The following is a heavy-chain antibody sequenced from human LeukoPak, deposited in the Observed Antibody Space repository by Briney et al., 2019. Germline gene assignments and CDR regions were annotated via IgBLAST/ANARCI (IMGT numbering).Heavy chain of an antibody. CDR3: ARVPGSSSAVDY. Sequence: GGSLRLSCAASGFSFSDYSMEWVRQAPGKGLEWISYISSSSATIYYAGSVRGRFTTSRDNAKNPLYLQMNSLRAEDTAVYYCARVPGSSSAVDYWGQGTLVTVSS. CDR1: GFSFSDYS. CDR2: ISSSSATI. V-gene: IGHV3-48*04. D-gene: IGHD6-6*01. J-gene: IGHJ4*02.